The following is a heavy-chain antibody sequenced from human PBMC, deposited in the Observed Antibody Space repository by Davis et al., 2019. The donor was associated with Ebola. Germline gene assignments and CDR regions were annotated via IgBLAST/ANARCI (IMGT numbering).Heavy chain of an antibody. J-gene: IGHJ4*02. CDR1: GFTVSSNY. Sequence: GESLEISCAASGFTVSSNYMSWVLQAPGKGLEWVSVIYSGGSTYYADSVKGRFTISRDNSKNTLYLQMNSLRAEDTAVYYCASYDFWSGYQFDYWGQGTLVTVSS. V-gene: IGHV3-53*01. D-gene: IGHD3-3*01. CDR3: ASYDFWSGYQFDY. CDR2: IYSGGST.